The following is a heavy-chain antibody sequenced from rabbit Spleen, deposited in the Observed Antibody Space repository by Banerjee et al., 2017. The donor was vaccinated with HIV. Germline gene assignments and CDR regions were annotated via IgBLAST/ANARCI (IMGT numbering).Heavy chain of an antibody. D-gene: IGHD8-1*01. CDR1: GFSFSSSDY. CDR2: IAGGSSDFT. Sequence: QSLEESGGDLVKPGASLTLTCTASGFSFSSSDYMCWVRQAPGKGLEWISCIAGGSSDFTYSATWAKGRFTCSKTSSTTVTLQMTSLTVADTATYFCARDTGSSFSSYGMDLWDPGTLVTVS. CDR3: ARDTGSSFSSYGMDL. J-gene: IGHJ6*01. V-gene: IGHV1S40*01.